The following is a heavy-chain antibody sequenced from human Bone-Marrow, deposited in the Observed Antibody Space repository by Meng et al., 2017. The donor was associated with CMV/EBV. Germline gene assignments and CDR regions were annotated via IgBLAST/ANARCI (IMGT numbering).Heavy chain of an antibody. V-gene: IGHV3-11*01. J-gene: IGHJ4*02. Sequence: GGSLRLSCTASGFAFSDYYMSWIRQAPGKGLEWVSYISSRAATIYYTDPVKGRFTISRDNAKNSLYLQMNNLRAVDTAVFYCATSGRGGQYYFDSWGQGTLVTVSS. CDR3: ATSGRGGQYYFDS. CDR1: GFAFSDYY. D-gene: IGHD3-10*01. CDR2: ISSRAATI.